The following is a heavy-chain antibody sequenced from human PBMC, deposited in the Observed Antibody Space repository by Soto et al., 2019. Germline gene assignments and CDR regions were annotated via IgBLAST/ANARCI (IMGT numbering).Heavy chain of an antibody. D-gene: IGHD3-16*01. CDR1: GYTVTGYY. Sequence: QVQLVQSGAEVKKPGASVKVSCKASGYTVTGYYMHWVRQAPGQGLEWMGWINPHSGGTNYAQKFQGWVTMTRDTSISTAYMELSRLRSDDTAVYYCARRLGAPGTPFDYWGQGTLVTVSS. V-gene: IGHV1-2*04. J-gene: IGHJ4*02. CDR2: INPHSGGT. CDR3: ARRLGAPGTPFDY.